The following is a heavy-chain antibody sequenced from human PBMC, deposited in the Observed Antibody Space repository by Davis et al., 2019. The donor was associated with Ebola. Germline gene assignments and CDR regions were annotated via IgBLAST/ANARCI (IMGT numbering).Heavy chain of an antibody. D-gene: IGHD2-21*01. Sequence: SETLSLTCSVSGGSVGSDYWSWIRQSPGKGLEWIAFISNGGRTIYNPSLRGRVTISIDTSKNQFSLEVRSVTAADTAVYYCARGKVKYGMDVWGRGTTVTVSS. J-gene: IGHJ6*04. CDR2: ISNGGRT. CDR1: GGSVGSDY. V-gene: IGHV4-59*02. CDR3: ARGKVKYGMDV.